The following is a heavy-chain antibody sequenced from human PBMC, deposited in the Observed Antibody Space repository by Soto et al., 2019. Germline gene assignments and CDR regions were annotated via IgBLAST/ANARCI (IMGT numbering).Heavy chain of an antibody. D-gene: IGHD3-22*01. CDR3: AKGPQYYYDSSDYYEY. V-gene: IGHV4-31*03. CDR2: IYYSGST. CDR1: GGSISSGGYY. Sequence: SETLSLTCTVSGGSISSGGYYWSWIRQHPGKGLEWIGYIYYSGSTYYNPSLKSRVTISVDTSKNQFSLKIEDTAVYYCAKGPQYYYDSSDYYEYWGQGTLVTVSS. J-gene: IGHJ4*02.